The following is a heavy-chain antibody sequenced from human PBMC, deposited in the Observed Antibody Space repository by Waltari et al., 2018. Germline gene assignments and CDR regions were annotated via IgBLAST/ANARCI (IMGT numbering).Heavy chain of an antibody. CDR1: GGSISSASYY. Sequence: QVQLQESGPGLVKPSQTLSLTCTVSGGSISSASYYWSWIRQPAGKGLEWIGRIYTSGSTNYNPSLKSRVTISVDTSKNQFSLKLSSVTAADTAVYYCARERDPGYYFDYWGQGTLVTVSS. CDR2: IYTSGST. D-gene: IGHD7-27*01. CDR3: ARERDPGYYFDY. V-gene: IGHV4-61*02. J-gene: IGHJ4*02.